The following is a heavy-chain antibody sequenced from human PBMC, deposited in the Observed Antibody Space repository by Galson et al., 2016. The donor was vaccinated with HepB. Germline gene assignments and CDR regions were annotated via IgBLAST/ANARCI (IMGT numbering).Heavy chain of an antibody. CDR2: VWSDGSNK. CDR1: GFTFSSFG. Sequence: SLRLSCAASGFTFSSFGMHWVRQAPGKGLEWVAVVWSDGSNKYYVDSVKGRFTISRDNSKSTLYLQMNSLRAEDTAVYYCARGSGSYYTTFEYWGQGTLVTVSS. J-gene: IGHJ4*02. V-gene: IGHV3-33*01. D-gene: IGHD3-10*01. CDR3: ARGSGSYYTTFEY.